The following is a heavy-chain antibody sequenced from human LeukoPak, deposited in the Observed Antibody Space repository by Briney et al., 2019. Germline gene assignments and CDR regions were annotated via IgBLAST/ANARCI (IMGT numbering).Heavy chain of an antibody. V-gene: IGHV1-46*01. CDR3: ARGRGYIGYCAHPYYYMDV. CDR1: GYTFTSYY. D-gene: IGHD5-12*01. Sequence: ASVTDSCKASGYTFTSYYMHWVRQAPGQGVEWMRLINPSGGSTIYAQKFQCRVTMTMDMSTSTGYLELSSLRSEDTAVYYWARGRGYIGYCAHPYYYMDVCGEGTTVTVSS. J-gene: IGHJ6*03. CDR2: INPSGGST.